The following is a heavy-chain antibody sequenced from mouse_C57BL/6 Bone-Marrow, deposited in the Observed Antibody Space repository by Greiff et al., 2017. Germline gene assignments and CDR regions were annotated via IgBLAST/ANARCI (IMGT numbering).Heavy chain of an antibody. J-gene: IGHJ2*01. D-gene: IGHD1-1*01. CDR3: ARGETVVDFDY. Sequence: VKVVESGPELVKPGASVKISCKASGYAFSSSWMNWVKQRPGKGLEWIGRIYPGDGDTNYNGKFKGKATLTADKSSSTAYMQLSSLTSEDSAVYCCARGETVVDFDYWGQGTTLTVSS. V-gene: IGHV1-82*01. CDR2: IYPGDGDT. CDR1: GYAFSSSW.